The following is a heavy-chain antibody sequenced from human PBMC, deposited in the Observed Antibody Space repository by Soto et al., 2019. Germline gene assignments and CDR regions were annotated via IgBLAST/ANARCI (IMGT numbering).Heavy chain of an antibody. CDR1: GFTFSSYA. Sequence: GGSLRLSCAASGFTFSSYAMHWVRQAPGKGLEWVAVISYDGSNKYYADSVKGRFTISRDNSKNTLYLQMNSLRAEDTAVYYCARAEYYYGSGDDYWGQGTLVTVSS. D-gene: IGHD3-10*01. CDR3: ARAEYYYGSGDDY. CDR2: ISYDGSNK. V-gene: IGHV3-30-3*01. J-gene: IGHJ4*02.